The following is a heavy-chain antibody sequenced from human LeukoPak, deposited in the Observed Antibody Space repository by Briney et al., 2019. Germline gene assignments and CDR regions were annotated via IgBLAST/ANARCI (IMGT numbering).Heavy chain of an antibody. CDR3: ARATASNSFDP. CDR1: GFTFNNNA. Sequence: RPGGSLRLSCAASGFTFNNNAMSWVRQAPGKGLEWVANIKEDGSEIQYVDSVKGRFTISRDNAKNSLYLQMNSLRAEDTAVYYCARATASNSFDPWGQGTLVTVSS. V-gene: IGHV3-7*01. J-gene: IGHJ5*02. CDR2: IKEDGSEI. D-gene: IGHD2-21*01.